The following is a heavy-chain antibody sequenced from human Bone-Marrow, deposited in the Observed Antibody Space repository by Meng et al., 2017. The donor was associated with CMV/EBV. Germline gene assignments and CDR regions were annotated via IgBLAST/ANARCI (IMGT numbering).Heavy chain of an antibody. CDR3: ARELAARDYGMDV. CDR1: GGSISSGDYY. J-gene: IGHJ6*02. V-gene: IGHV4-30-4*08. D-gene: IGHD6-6*01. Sequence: SVTLSLTCTVSGGSISSGDYYWSWIRQPPGKGLEWIGYIYYSGSTYYNPSLKSRVTISVDTSKNQFSLKLSSVTAADTAVYYCARELAARDYGMDVWGQGTTVTVSS. CDR2: IYYSGST.